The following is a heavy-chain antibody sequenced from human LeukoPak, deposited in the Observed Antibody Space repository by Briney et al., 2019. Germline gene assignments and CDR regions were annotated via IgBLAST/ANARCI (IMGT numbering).Heavy chain of an antibody. V-gene: IGHV1-2*02. CDR2: INPNSGGT. CDR3: ARWRDSSSSVDWFDP. J-gene: IGHJ5*02. Sequence: ASVKVSFKASGYTFTVYYMHWVRQAPGQGLELMGWINPNSGGTNYSQKFQGRVTMTRDTSIRTAYMELSRMRSDDTAVYYCARWRDSSSSVDWFDPWGQGTLVTVSS. D-gene: IGHD6-6*01. CDR1: GYTFTVYY.